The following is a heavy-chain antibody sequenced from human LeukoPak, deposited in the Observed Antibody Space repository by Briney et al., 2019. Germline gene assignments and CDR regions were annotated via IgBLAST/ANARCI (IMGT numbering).Heavy chain of an antibody. D-gene: IGHD5-12*01. CDR1: GGSISSGSYY. V-gene: IGHV4-61*02. CDR2: IYTSGST. Sequence: SETLSLTCTVSGGSISSGSYYWSWIRQPAGKGLEWIGRIYTSGSTNYNPSLKSRVTISVDTSKNQFSLKLSSVTAADTAVYYCARRGGHSGYDYLSAWFDPWGQGTLVTVSS. J-gene: IGHJ5*02. CDR3: ARRGGHSGYDYLSAWFDP.